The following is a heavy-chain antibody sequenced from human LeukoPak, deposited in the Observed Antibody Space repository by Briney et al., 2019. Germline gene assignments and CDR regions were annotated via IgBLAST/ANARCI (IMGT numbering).Heavy chain of an antibody. CDR2: IRYDGSGK. Sequence: GGSLRLSCAASGFTFSSYGMHWVRQAPGKGLEWVAFIRYDGSGKYYADSVKGRFTISRDNSKSTLYLQMNSLRAEDTAVYYCAKGSKAVVFTRDHYMDVRGKGTTVTFSS. D-gene: IGHD3-22*01. V-gene: IGHV3-30*02. CDR1: GFTFSSYG. CDR3: AKGSKAVVFTRDHYMDV. J-gene: IGHJ6*03.